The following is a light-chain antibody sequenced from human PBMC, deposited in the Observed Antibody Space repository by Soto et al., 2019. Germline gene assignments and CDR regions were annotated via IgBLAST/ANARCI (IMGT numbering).Light chain of an antibody. J-gene: IGLJ1*01. V-gene: IGLV2-14*01. CDR1: SRDVGGYNS. Sequence: QSALTQPASVSGSPGQSITISCTGTSRDVGGYNSVSWYRQDPGKAPKLMIYDVTNRPSGVSNRFSGSKSGNTASLTISGLQAEDEADYYCSSFTSSITYVFGTGTKVTVL. CDR3: SSFTSSITYV. CDR2: DVT.